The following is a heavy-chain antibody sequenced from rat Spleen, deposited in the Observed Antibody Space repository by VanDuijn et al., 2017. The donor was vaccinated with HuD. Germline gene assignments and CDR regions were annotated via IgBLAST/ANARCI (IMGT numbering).Heavy chain of an antibody. CDR2: INTDGDNT. CDR3: ATEQY. V-gene: IGHV5-58*01. Sequence: EVQLVESGGGLVQPGKSLKLPCAASGFTFSRYWMYWVRQAPGKGLEWVSSINTDGDNTYYPDSVTGRFTISRDNAEDTVYLQMNSLRSDDTATYYCATEQYWGQGVMVTVSS. J-gene: IGHJ2*01. CDR1: GFTFSRYW.